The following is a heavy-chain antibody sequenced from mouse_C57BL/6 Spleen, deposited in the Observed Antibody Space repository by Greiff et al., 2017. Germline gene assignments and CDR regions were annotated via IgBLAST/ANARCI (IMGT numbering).Heavy chain of an antibody. CDR3: ARSDDYDGYFDV. Sequence: VQLQQPGAELVKPGASVQLSCKASGYTFTSYWMHWVKQRPGRGLEGIGRIDPNSGGTKYNEKFKSKATLTVDKPSSTAYMQLSSLTSEDSAVYYCARSDDYDGYFDVWGTGTTVTVSS. CDR1: GYTFTSYW. V-gene: IGHV1-72*01. D-gene: IGHD2-4*01. J-gene: IGHJ1*03. CDR2: IDPNSGGT.